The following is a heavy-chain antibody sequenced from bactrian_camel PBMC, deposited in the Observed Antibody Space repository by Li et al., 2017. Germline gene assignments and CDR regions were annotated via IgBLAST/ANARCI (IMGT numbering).Heavy chain of an antibody. D-gene: IGHD1*01. CDR3: VTDQSYRTDYPSFAY. CDR1: GFTFSSYY. J-gene: IGHJ4*01. Sequence: HVQLVESGGGLVQPGGSLRLSCAASGFTFSSYYMIWVRQAPGKGLEWVSSIYTGGDTTYYADSVKGRFTISKDNAKNTLYLQMNSLKSDDTARYYCVTDQSYRTDYPSFAYWGQGTQVTVS. CDR2: IYTGGDTT. V-gene: IGHV3-2*01.